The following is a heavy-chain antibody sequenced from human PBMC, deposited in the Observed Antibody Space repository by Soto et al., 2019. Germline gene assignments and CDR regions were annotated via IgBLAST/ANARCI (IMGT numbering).Heavy chain of an antibody. CDR3: ARAVAVPADFDY. Sequence: ASVKVSCKASGYTFTNYAIHWVRQAPGQRLEWMGWINAGNGNTKYSQKFQGRVTITRDTSASTAYMELSSLRSEDTAVYYCARAVAVPADFDYWGQGTLVTVSS. CDR2: INAGNGNT. J-gene: IGHJ4*02. CDR1: GYTFTNYA. V-gene: IGHV1-3*01. D-gene: IGHD6-19*01.